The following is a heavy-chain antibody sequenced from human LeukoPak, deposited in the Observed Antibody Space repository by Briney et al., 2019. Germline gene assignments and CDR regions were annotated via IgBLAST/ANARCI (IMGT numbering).Heavy chain of an antibody. Sequence: GGSLTLSCAASGFTFSSYWMHWVRHVRRKGLVWVSRINSDGSTTNYADSVKGRFTLSRDNAKNTLFLQMKSLRAEDTALYYCARYYYAGSAYEYWGHGDLGTVSS. V-gene: IGHV3-74*01. J-gene: IGHJ4*01. CDR3: ARYYYAGSAYEY. CDR2: INSDGSTT. D-gene: IGHD3-22*01. CDR1: GFTFSSYW.